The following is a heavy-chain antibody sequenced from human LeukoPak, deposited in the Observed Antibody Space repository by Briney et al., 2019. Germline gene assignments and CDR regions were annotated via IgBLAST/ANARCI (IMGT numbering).Heavy chain of an antibody. J-gene: IGHJ4*02. Sequence: GGSLRLSCAASGFTFSSYVMHWVRQAPGKGLEWVAVISYDGSNKYYADSVKGRFTISRDNYKNTLYLQMNSLRAEDTAVYYCARAITAWDYWGQGTLVTVSS. CDR3: ARAITAWDY. D-gene: IGHD3-10*01. V-gene: IGHV3-30*04. CDR2: ISYDGSNK. CDR1: GFTFSSYV.